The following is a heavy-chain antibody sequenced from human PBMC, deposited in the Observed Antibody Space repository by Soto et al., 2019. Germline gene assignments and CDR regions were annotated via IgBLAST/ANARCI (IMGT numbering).Heavy chain of an antibody. Sequence: QVQLVQSGAEVKKPGSSVKVSCRAPGGTFNSHTISWVRQAPGQGLEWMGGIMPMFGVTNYARKFQGRLTMTANESTTTDYMEVSGLTSEDTAVYYCAGEGVTRSMSLPWMGYHSYGLDVWGQGTTVIVSS. CDR1: GGTFNSHT. CDR2: IMPMFGVT. V-gene: IGHV1-69*12. J-gene: IGHJ6*02. CDR3: AGEGVTRSMSLPWMGYHSYGLDV. D-gene: IGHD2-2*01.